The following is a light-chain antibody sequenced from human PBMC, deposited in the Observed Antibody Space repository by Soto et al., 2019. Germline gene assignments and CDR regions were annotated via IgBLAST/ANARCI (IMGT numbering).Light chain of an antibody. CDR1: SSNIGAGYD. Sequence: QSVLTQPPSVSGAPGQRVTISCTGSSSNIGAGYDVHWYQQLPGTAPKLLIYGNSNRPSGVPDRFSGSKSGTSASLAITGLQAEDEADYYCQSYDSSLSDGVFGGRTKLTVL. J-gene: IGLJ2*01. CDR2: GNS. CDR3: QSYDSSLSDGV. V-gene: IGLV1-40*01.